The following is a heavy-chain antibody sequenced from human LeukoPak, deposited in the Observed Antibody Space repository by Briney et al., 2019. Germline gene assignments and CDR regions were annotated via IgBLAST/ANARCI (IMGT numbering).Heavy chain of an antibody. CDR2: FTSSSSSI. D-gene: IGHD2/OR15-2a*01. J-gene: IGHJ4*02. Sequence: PGGSLRLSCAASGFTFSAYTMSWVRQAPGKGLEGVSSFTSSSSSIYYADSVKGRFTISRDNAKNSLYLQLNSLRAEDTAVYYCARGWGFYYFDSWGQGTLVTVSS. CDR1: GFTFSAYT. CDR3: ARGWGFYYFDS. V-gene: IGHV3-21*01.